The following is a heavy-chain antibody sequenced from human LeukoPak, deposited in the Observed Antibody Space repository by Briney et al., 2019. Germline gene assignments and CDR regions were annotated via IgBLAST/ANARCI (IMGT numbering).Heavy chain of an antibody. J-gene: IGHJ4*02. CDR3: AREWGNKGFDY. Sequence: ASVKVSCKASGYTFTSYYMHWVRQAPGQGLEWMGIINPSGGSTSYAQKFQGRVTMTRDTSTSTVYMELSSLRSEDTAVVYCAREWGNKGFDYWGQGTLVTVSS. V-gene: IGHV1-46*01. D-gene: IGHD7-27*01. CDR2: INPSGGST. CDR1: GYTFTSYY.